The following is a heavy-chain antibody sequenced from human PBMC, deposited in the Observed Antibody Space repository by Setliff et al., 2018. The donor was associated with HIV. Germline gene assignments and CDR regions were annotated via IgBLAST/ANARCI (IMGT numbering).Heavy chain of an antibody. J-gene: IGHJ6*03. D-gene: IGHD6-13*01. CDR2: IYYSGST. CDR1: GGSISSSSYY. Sequence: PSETLSLTCTVSGGSISSSSYYWGWIRQPPGKGLEWIGSIYYSGSTYYNPSLKSRVTISVDTSKNQFSLKLSSVTAADTAVYYCACGAAAGTDYYYYYYMDVWAEGTTVTVSS. CDR3: ACGAAAGTDYYYYYYMDV. V-gene: IGHV4-39*01.